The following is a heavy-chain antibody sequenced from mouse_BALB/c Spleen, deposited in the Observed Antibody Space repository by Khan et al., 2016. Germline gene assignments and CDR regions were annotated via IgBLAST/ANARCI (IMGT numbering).Heavy chain of an antibody. CDR3: ARLLLRYYAMDY. V-gene: IGHV9-1*02. CDR1: GYTFTNYG. J-gene: IGHJ4*01. D-gene: IGHD1-1*01. Sequence: QIQLVQSGPELKKPGETVKISCKASGYTFTNYGMNWVKQAPEKGLKWMGWINTYTGEPTYADDFKGRFAFSLETSASTAYLQINNLKNEDMATYFCARLLLRYYAMDYWGQGTSVTVSS. CDR2: INTYTGEP.